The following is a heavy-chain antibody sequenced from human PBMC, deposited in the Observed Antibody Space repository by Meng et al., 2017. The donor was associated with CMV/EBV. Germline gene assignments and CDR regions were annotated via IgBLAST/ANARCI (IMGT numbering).Heavy chain of an antibody. V-gene: IGHV4-4*07. CDR2: IYTSGSN. D-gene: IGHD2-8*01. J-gene: IGHJ2*01. CDR3: ARDRTKPRVARNWYFDL. Sequence: SGGSIRSYYWSWIRQPAGKGLEWIGRIYTSGSNNYKPSLKSRVTMSVDTSKNQFSLKLSSVTAADTAVYYCARDRTKPRVARNWYFDLWGRGTLVTVSS. CDR1: GGSIRSYY.